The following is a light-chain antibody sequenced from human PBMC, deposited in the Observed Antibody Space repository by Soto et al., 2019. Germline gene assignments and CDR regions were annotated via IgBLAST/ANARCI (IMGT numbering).Light chain of an antibody. CDR1: QRVSSSY. CDR2: GAS. J-gene: IGKJ1*01. Sequence: EIVLTQSPGTLSLSPGERATLSCRASQRVSSSYLAWYQQKPGQAPRLLIYGASSRATGIPDRFSGSGSGTDFTLTISRLELYFFVVWCSPRYSILPSLTF. V-gene: IGKV3-20*01. CDR3: PRYSILPSLT.